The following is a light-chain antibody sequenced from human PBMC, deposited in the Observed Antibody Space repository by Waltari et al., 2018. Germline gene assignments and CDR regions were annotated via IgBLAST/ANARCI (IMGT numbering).Light chain of an antibody. Sequence: DIQMTQSPSSLSASVGDRVTITCQASQSIASYLNWYQQKPGKAPNLLIYTASSLQSGVPSRFSGSGSGTDFTLTISSLQPGDFATYFCQQSYVSPLTFGQGTKVEI. CDR3: QQSYVSPLT. CDR2: TAS. J-gene: IGKJ1*01. CDR1: QSIASY. V-gene: IGKV1-39*01.